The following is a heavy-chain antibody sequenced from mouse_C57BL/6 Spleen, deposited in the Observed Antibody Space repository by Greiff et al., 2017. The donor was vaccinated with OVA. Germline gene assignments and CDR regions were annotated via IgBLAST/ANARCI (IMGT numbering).Heavy chain of an antibody. CDR3: AVSELTGGYFDV. J-gene: IGHJ1*03. Sequence: QVQLKESGAELVRPGASVKLSCKASGYTFTDYYINWVKQRPGQGLEWIARIYPGSGNTYYNEKFKGKATLTAEKSSSTAYMQLSSLTSEDSAVYFCAVSELTGGYFDVWGTGTTVTVSS. V-gene: IGHV1-76*01. CDR1: GYTFTDYY. CDR2: IYPGSGNT.